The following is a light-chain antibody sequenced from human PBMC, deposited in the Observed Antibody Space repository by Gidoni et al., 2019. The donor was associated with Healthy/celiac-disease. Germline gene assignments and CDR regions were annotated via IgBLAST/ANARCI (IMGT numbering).Light chain of an antibody. CDR1: QSISSW. CDR3: QQYNRFEGPT. J-gene: IGKJ3*01. Sequence: DIQMTQSPSTLSASLGDRVTITCRASQSISSWLAWYQQKPGKAPKLLIYKASSLESGVPSRCSGSGSGTEFTLTISSRQPDDFVTYYCQQYNRFEGPTFGPGTKVDIK. CDR2: KAS. V-gene: IGKV1-5*03.